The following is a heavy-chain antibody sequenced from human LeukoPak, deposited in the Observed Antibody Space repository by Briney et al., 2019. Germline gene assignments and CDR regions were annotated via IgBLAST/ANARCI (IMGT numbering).Heavy chain of an antibody. V-gene: IGHV4-30-2*01. Sequence: PSETLSLTCAVSGGSISSGGYSWSWIRQPPGQGLEWIGYIYHSGSTYYNPSLKSRVTISVDRSKNQFSLKLSSVTAADTAVYYCARDARGRGVPDAFDIWGQGTMVTVSS. CDR3: ARDARGRGVPDAFDI. J-gene: IGHJ3*02. CDR1: GGSISSGGYS. D-gene: IGHD3-10*01. CDR2: IYHSGST.